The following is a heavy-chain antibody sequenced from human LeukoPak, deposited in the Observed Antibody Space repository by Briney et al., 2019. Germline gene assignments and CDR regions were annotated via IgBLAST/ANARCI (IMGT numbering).Heavy chain of an antibody. J-gene: IGHJ4*02. V-gene: IGHV3-33*01. CDR3: ARDLKRLDY. Sequence: GGSLRLSCAASGFTFSSYGMHWVRQAPGKGLEWVAVIWYDGSNKYYADSVKGRFTISRDNSKNTLYLQMNSLRAEDTAVYFCARDLKRLDYWGQGTLITVSS. D-gene: IGHD1-1*01. CDR1: GFTFSSYG. CDR2: IWYDGSNK.